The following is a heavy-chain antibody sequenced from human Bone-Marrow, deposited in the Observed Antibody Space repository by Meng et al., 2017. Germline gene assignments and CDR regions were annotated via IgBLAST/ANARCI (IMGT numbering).Heavy chain of an antibody. J-gene: IGHJ5*02. CDR2: IYTSGST. CDR3: ARDKAVAGILRWFDP. CDR1: GGSISSYY. V-gene: IGHV4-4*07. D-gene: IGHD6-19*01. Sequence: SETLSLTCTVSGGSISSYYWSWIRQPAGKGLEWIGRIYTSGSTNYNPSLKSRVTMSVDTSKNQFSLKLSPVTAADTAVYYCARDKAVAGILRWFDPWGQGTLVTVSS.